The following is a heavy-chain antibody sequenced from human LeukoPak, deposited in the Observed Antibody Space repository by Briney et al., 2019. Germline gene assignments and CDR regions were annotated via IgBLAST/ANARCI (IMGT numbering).Heavy chain of an antibody. Sequence: GGSLRLSCAASGFTFSNAWMSWVRQAPGKGLEWVGRIKSKTDGGTTDYAAPVKGRFTISRDDSKNTLYLQMNSLKTEDTAVYYCTPRSEDDILTGYYGGHDAFDIWGQGTMVTVSS. CDR1: GFTFSNAW. CDR3: TPRSEDDILTGYYGGHDAFDI. CDR2: IKSKTDGGTT. D-gene: IGHD3-9*01. J-gene: IGHJ3*02. V-gene: IGHV3-15*01.